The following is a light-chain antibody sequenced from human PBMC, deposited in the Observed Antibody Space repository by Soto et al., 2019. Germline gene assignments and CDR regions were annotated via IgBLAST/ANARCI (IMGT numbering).Light chain of an antibody. J-gene: IGKJ5*01. V-gene: IGKV1-9*01. CDR3: LQLNTYPIT. CDR2: SAS. Sequence: DIQLTQSPSFLSASVGDRVTITCRASQGINSFLAWYQQKPGKAPKLLIYSASTLQGGVPSRFSGSGSGTEFTLTISSLQPKDFATYYCLQLNTYPITFGQGTRLEIK. CDR1: QGINSF.